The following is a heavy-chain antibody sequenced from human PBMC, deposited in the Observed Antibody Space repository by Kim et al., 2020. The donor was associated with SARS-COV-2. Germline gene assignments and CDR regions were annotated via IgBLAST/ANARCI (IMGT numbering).Heavy chain of an antibody. CDR3: ARESDYSNRSIDY. J-gene: IGHJ4*02. Sequence: GGSLRLSCAASGFTFSSYSMNWVRQAPGKGLEWVSSISSSSSYIYYADSVKGRFTISRDNAKNSLYLQMNSLRAEDTAVYYCARESDYSNRSIDYWGQGTLVTVSS. V-gene: IGHV3-21*01. CDR1: GFTFSSYS. D-gene: IGHD4-4*01. CDR2: ISSSSSYI.